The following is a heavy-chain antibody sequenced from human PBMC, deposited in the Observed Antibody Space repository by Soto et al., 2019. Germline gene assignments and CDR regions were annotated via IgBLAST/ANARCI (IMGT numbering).Heavy chain of an antibody. CDR3: AHRPGGYISGWDNGYFDF. Sequence: SGPTLVNPTETLTLTCTVSGFSLSNARMGVSWIRQPPGKAKEWLALIYWDDDKRYSPSLRSRLTITKDTSKNQVVLTMTNMDPVDTATYYCAHRPGGYISGWDNGYFDFWGRGALVTVSS. CDR2: IYWDDDK. V-gene: IGHV2-5*02. D-gene: IGHD6-19*01. CDR1: GFSLSNARMG. J-gene: IGHJ4*02.